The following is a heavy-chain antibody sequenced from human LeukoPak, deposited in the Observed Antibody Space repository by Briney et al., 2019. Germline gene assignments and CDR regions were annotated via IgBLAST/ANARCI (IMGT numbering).Heavy chain of an antibody. D-gene: IGHD3-22*01. Sequence: PGGSLRLSCAASGFTFSSYAMNWVRQAPGKGLEWVAVISYDGSNKYYADSVKGRFTISRDNSKNSLYLQMNSLRTEDTALYYCAKGPVSRELYYYDSRIYFDYWGQGTLVTVSS. V-gene: IGHV3-30*04. CDR1: GFTFSSYA. J-gene: IGHJ4*02. CDR2: ISYDGSNK. CDR3: AKGPVSRELYYYDSRIYFDY.